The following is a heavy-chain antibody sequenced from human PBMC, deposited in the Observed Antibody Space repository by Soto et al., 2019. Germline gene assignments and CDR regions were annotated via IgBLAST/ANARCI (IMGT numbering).Heavy chain of an antibody. V-gene: IGHV4-59*01. CDR1: GGSISSYY. J-gene: IGHJ5*02. D-gene: IGHD3-16*01. CDR2: IYYSGST. Sequence: SGTLALSCTVSGGSISSYYWSCIRQPPGKGLEWIGYIYYSGSTNYSPSLKSRVTISVDTSKNQFSLKLSSVTAADTAVYYCARSVAYYDSGSYERNWFDP. CDR3: ARSVAYYDSGSYERNWFDP.